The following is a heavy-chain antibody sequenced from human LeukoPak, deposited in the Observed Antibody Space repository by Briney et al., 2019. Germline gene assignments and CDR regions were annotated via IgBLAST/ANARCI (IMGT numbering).Heavy chain of an antibody. CDR1: GGSFSGYY. CDR2: INHSGST. J-gene: IGHJ4*02. V-gene: IGHV4-34*01. D-gene: IGHD1-7*01. CDR3: ARGPNWNYRMPDY. Sequence: SETLSLTCAVYGGSFSGYYWSWIRRPPGKGLEWIGEINHSGSTNYNPSLKSRVTISVDTSKNQFSLKLSSVTAADTAVYYCARGPNWNYRMPDYWGQGTLVTVSS.